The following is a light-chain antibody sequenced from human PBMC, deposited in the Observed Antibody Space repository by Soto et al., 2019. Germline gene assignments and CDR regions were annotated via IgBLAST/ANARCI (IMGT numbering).Light chain of an antibody. J-gene: IGLJ1*01. Sequence: QSALTQPPSASGSPGQSVTIACTGTSSDVGYYNYVSWYQQPPGKAPKLLIYDVSKRPSGVPDRFSGSKSGTSATLGITGLQTGDEADYYCGTWDSSLSIYVFGTGTKVTVL. CDR2: DVS. V-gene: IGLV2-8*01. CDR1: SSDVGYYNY. CDR3: GTWDSSLSIYV.